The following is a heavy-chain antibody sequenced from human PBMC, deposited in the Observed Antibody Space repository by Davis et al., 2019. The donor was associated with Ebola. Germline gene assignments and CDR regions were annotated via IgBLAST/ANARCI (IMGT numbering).Heavy chain of an antibody. J-gene: IGHJ4*02. Sequence: PSETLSLTCTVSGGSISSGDYYWSWIRQPPGKGLEWIGYIYYSGSTNYNPSLKSRVTISVDTSKNQFSLKLSSVTAADTAVYYCARASSSWYGSFGYWGQGTLVTVSS. CDR3: ARASSSWYGSFGY. CDR2: IYYSGST. CDR1: GGSISSGDYY. D-gene: IGHD6-13*01. V-gene: IGHV4-61*08.